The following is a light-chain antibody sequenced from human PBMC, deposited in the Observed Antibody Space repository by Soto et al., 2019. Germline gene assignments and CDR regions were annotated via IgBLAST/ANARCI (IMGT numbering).Light chain of an antibody. V-gene: IGKV1-39*01. CDR3: QQSFANPPT. Sequence: IRMTRSPSSLSASTGDTVTITCRASQRISSDLNWYQQKPGKAPNLLIYDASSLQSGVPSRFSGRGSGTDFTLTISSLQPEDFATYYCQQSFANPPTFGQGTKVDIK. CDR2: DAS. CDR1: QRISSD. J-gene: IGKJ1*01.